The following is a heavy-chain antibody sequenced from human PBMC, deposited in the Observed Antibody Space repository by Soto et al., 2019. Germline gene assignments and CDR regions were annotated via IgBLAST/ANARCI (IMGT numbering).Heavy chain of an antibody. J-gene: IGHJ4*02. Sequence: QVQLVESGGGVVQPGRSPRLSCAASGFTFSDFGMHWVRQAPGKGLEWVAVISYDGSNKYYADSVKGRFTISRDNSKTTLYLQMNSLRPEDTAVYYCAKGFRDYYDTSGYYLDYWGQGTLVTVSS. D-gene: IGHD3-22*01. CDR1: GFTFSDFG. CDR2: ISYDGSNK. CDR3: AKGFRDYYDTSGYYLDY. V-gene: IGHV3-30*18.